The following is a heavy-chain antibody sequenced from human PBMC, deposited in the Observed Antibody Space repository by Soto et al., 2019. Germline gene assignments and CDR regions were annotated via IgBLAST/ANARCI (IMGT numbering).Heavy chain of an antibody. CDR2: IIPFGDIA. CDR3: AREGPGTKSAY. Sequence: QVQLVQSGAEVKKPGSSVKVTCKTSGGTFSSYSISWVRQAPGQGLEWMGRIIPFGDIANYAQKFQGRLTMTADKSTSTAYMELSSLTSADTAVYYCAREGPGTKSAYWGQGTLVSVSS. CDR1: GGTFSSYS. V-gene: IGHV1-69*02. J-gene: IGHJ4*02.